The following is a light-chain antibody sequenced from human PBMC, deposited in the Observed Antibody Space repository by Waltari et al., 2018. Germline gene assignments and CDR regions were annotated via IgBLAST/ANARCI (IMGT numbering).Light chain of an antibody. V-gene: IGKV3-15*01. Sequence: EIVMTQSPATLSVSPGERATLSCRASQSVGSKLAWYQQKPGQTPRLLIFGASTRATGNPARFSGTGSGTEFTLTISSLQSGDFGVYYCQQYNKWPPLTFGGGTKVEIK. J-gene: IGKJ4*01. CDR2: GAS. CDR1: QSVGSK. CDR3: QQYNKWPPLT.